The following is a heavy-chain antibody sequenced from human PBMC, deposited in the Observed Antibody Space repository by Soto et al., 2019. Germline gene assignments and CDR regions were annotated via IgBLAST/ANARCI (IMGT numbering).Heavy chain of an antibody. CDR3: ARRYGSGSYSEYYFDY. CDR1: GGSISSSNW. J-gene: IGHJ4*02. CDR2: IYHSGST. Sequence: SETLSLTCAVSGGSISSSNWWSWVRQPPGKGLEWIGEIYHSGSTNYNPSLKSRVTISVDKSKNQFSLKLSSVTAADTAVYYCARRYGSGSYSEYYFDYWGQGTLVTVSS. D-gene: IGHD3-10*01. V-gene: IGHV4-4*02.